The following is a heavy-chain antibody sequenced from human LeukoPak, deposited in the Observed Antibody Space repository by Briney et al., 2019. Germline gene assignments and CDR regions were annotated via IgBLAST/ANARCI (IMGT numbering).Heavy chain of an antibody. V-gene: IGHV1-18*01. Sequence: ASVKVSCKASGYTFKTYAISWVRQAPGQGLEWMGWISTYNGDTKYAQKFQGRVTMTTDTPTSTAYMELRSLRSDDTAVYYCARDPSNTSGWYIYFDYWGQGTLVTVSS. J-gene: IGHJ4*02. D-gene: IGHD6-19*01. CDR1: GYTFKTYA. CDR3: ARDPSNTSGWYIYFDY. CDR2: ISTYNGDT.